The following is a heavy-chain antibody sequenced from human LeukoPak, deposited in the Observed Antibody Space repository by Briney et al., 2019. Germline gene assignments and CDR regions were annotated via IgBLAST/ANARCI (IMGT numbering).Heavy chain of an antibody. V-gene: IGHV1-2*05. CDR3: ARENDFNYLFDY. CDR2: INPTTGVT. D-gene: IGHD3-3*01. CDR1: GDIFTAYL. J-gene: IGHJ4*02. Sequence: ASVKVSCKASGDIFTAYLMLWVRQAPGQGLEWMGRINPTTGVTTYAQRFQDRVTMTRDASVNTVYMELNRLTTADTDMYYCARENDFNYLFDYWGRGTLITVSS.